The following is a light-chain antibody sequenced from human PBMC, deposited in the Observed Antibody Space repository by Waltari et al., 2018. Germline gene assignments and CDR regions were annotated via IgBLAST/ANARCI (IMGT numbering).Light chain of an antibody. V-gene: IGLV2-14*01. CDR1: SSDVGGYNY. J-gene: IGLJ2*01. Sequence: QSVLTQPASVSGSPGQSITISCTGTSSDVGGYNYVSGYQQHPGKDPKLMIYEVSNRPSGGSNRCSGSKSGHTASLTISGLPAEDEADYYCSSYTSSSTLVVFGGGTKLTVL. CDR3: SSYTSSSTLVV. CDR2: EVS.